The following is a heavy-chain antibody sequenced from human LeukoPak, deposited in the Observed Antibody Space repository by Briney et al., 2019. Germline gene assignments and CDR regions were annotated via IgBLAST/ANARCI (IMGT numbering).Heavy chain of an antibody. CDR2: IRYDGSNK. CDR1: GFTFSSYG. Sequence: GGSLRLSCAASGFTFSSYGMHWVRQAPGKGLEWVAFIRYDGSNKYYADSVKGRFTISRDNSKNTLYLQMNSLRAEDTAVYYCAKDIAAAGKGGFDYWGQGTLVTVPS. D-gene: IGHD6-13*01. V-gene: IGHV3-30*02. J-gene: IGHJ4*02. CDR3: AKDIAAAGKGGFDY.